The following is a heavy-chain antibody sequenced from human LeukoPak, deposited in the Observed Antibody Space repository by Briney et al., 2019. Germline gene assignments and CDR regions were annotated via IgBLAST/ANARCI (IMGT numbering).Heavy chain of an antibody. Sequence: PGGSLRLSCAASGFTFSNYWMHWVRQAPGKGLVWVSRINSDGSSTSYADSVKGRFTISRDNAKNTLYPQMNSLRAEDTAVYYCTSSSPSRRLDYWGQGTLVTVSS. D-gene: IGHD1-14*01. CDR3: TSSSPSRRLDY. V-gene: IGHV3-74*01. CDR1: GFTFSNYW. J-gene: IGHJ4*02. CDR2: INSDGSST.